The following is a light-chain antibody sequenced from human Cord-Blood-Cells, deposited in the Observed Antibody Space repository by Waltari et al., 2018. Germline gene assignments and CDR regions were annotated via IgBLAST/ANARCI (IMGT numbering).Light chain of an antibody. J-gene: IGLJ2*01. Sequence: SYELTQPPSVSVSPGQTARITCSGDALPKQYAYWHQQQPGHAPVLVIYKDSERPSGLPERFSGSSSGTTVTLTISGVQAEDEADYYCQSAYSSGTYVVFGGGTKLTVL. CDR2: KDS. CDR1: ALPKQY. CDR3: QSAYSSGTYVV. V-gene: IGLV3-25*02.